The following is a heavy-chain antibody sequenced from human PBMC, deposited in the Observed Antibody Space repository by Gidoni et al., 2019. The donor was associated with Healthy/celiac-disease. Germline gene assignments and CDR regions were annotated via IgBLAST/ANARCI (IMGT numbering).Heavy chain of an antibody. CDR2: ISGSGGST. CDR1: GFTFSSYA. V-gene: IGHV3-23*01. CDR3: AKSLPNDYYDSSGYYYYYYYMDV. J-gene: IGHJ6*03. Sequence: EVQLLESGGGLVQPGGSLRLSCAASGFTFSSYAMSWVRQAPGKGLGWVSAISGSGGSTYYADSVKGRFTISRDNSKNTLYLQMNSLRAEDTAVYYCAKSLPNDYYDSSGYYYYYYYMDVWGKGTTVTVSS. D-gene: IGHD3-22*01.